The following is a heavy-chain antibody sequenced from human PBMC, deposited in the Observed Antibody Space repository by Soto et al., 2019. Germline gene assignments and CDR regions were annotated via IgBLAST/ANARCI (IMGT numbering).Heavy chain of an antibody. CDR3: ARGGHVVVVTAALDY. V-gene: IGHV1-46*01. Sequence: GASVKVSCEASGYTFTDYYIHWVRQAPGQGLEWMGTVNPSGGHTTYAQHFLGRVTMTRDTSTSTLYMELTSLTSDDTAIYYCARGGHVVVVTAALDYWGQGTLVTVSS. J-gene: IGHJ4*02. CDR1: GYTFTDYY. D-gene: IGHD2-21*02. CDR2: VNPSGGHT.